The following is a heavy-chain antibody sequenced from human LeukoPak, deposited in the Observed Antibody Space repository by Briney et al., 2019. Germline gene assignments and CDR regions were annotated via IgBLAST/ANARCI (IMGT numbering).Heavy chain of an antibody. Sequence: GESLKISCKGSGYSFTSYWIGWVRQMPGKGLEWMGIIYPGDSDTRYSPSFQGQVTISADKSISTAYLQWSSLKASDTAMYYCARCSRSREQLVLGNWFDPWGQGTLVTVSS. V-gene: IGHV5-51*01. D-gene: IGHD6-6*01. CDR3: ARCSRSREQLVLGNWFDP. J-gene: IGHJ5*02. CDR1: GYSFTSYW. CDR2: IYPGDSDT.